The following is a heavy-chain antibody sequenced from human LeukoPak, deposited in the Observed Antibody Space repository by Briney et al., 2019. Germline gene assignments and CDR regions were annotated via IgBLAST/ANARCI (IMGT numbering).Heavy chain of an antibody. J-gene: IGHJ6*02. Sequence: GASVKVSCKASGYTFTGYYMHWVRQAPGQGLEWMGRINPNSGGTNYAQKLQGRVTMTTDTSTSTAYMELRSLRSDDTAVYYCARSSYCSGGSCYYYGMDVWGQGTTVTVSS. CDR1: GYTFTGYY. D-gene: IGHD2-15*01. CDR3: ARSSYCSGGSCYYYGMDV. CDR2: INPNSGGT. V-gene: IGHV1-2*06.